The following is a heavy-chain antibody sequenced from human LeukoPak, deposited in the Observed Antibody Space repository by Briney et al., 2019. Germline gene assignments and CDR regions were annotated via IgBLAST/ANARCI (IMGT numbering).Heavy chain of an antibody. J-gene: IGHJ4*02. CDR3: ASSGWSSRHDY. D-gene: IGHD6-19*01. CDR1: GFTFSSYA. V-gene: IGHV3-23*01. Sequence: GGSLRLSCAASGFTFSSYAMSWVRQAPGKGLEWVSAISGSGGSIYYADSVKGRFTISRDNAKNSLYLQMNSLRAEDTAVYYCASSGWSSRHDYWGQGTLVTVSS. CDR2: ISGSGGSI.